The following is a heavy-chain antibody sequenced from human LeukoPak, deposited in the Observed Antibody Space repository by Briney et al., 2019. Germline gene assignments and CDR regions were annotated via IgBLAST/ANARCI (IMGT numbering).Heavy chain of an antibody. V-gene: IGHV1-18*01. CDR2: ISCYNGDT. Sequence: ASVKVACKASGYTFNKYGISWVRQAPGQGLEWMGWISCYNGDTSYAQKFQGRVTMTTDTSTSTVYMELRSLRSDDTAVYYCARDPSNTSGYRVYHDYWGQGALVTVSS. J-gene: IGHJ4*02. CDR1: GYTFNKYG. CDR3: ARDPSNTSGYRVYHDY. D-gene: IGHD5/OR15-5a*01.